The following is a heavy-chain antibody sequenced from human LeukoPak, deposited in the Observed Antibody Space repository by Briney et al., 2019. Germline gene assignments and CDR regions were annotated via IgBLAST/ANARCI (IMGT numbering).Heavy chain of an antibody. CDR3: TRPSYDSSVSGVVY. Sequence: GGSLRLSCATSGFTFSGSAIHWVRQASGKGLEWVGRIRSKANSYATTDVASVRGRFSISRDDSKNTAYLQMNSLKTEDTAVYYCTRPSYDSSVSGVVYWGQGSLVTVSS. CDR2: IRSKANSYAT. CDR1: GFTFSGSA. D-gene: IGHD3-22*01. V-gene: IGHV3-73*01. J-gene: IGHJ4*02.